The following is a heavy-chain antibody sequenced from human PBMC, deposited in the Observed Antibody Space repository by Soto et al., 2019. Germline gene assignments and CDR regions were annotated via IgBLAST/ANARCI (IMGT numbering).Heavy chain of an antibody. CDR1: GFTFSSYA. J-gene: IGHJ4*02. V-gene: IGHV3-23*01. Sequence: DVQLLESGGGLVQPGGSLRLSCAASGFTFSSYAMSWVRQAPGKGLERVSVISGSGGSTNYADSVKGRFSISRDNSKNTLYLQMNSLRADDTAVYYCAKRTSGSDDYFDYWGQGTLVTVSS. CDR2: ISGSGGST. CDR3: AKRTSGSDDYFDY. D-gene: IGHD1-26*01.